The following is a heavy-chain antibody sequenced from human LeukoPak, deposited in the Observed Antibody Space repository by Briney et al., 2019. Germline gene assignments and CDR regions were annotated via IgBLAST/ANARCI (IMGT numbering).Heavy chain of an antibody. CDR3: VREDSYSSGWYGPDY. CDR1: GFTFRSYW. J-gene: IGHJ4*02. D-gene: IGHD6-19*01. Sequence: GGSLRLSCAASGFTFRSYWMSWVRQAPGKGLEWVANINQGGTERYVNSVKGRFTISRDNAKNSLYLQMNSLRAEDTAVYYCVREDSYSSGWYGPDYWGQGTLVTVSS. V-gene: IGHV3-7*05. CDR2: INQGGTER.